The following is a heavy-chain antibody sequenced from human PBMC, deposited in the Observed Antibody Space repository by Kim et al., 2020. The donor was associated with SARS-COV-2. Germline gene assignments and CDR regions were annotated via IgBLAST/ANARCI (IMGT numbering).Heavy chain of an antibody. CDR3: AKGGGLRYFDWVLGVGMDV. CDR1: GFTFSSYG. Sequence: GGSLRLSCAASGFTFSSYGMHWVRQAPGKGLEWVAVMSYDGSNKYYADSVKGRFTISRDNSKNTLYLQMNSLRAEDTAVYYCAKGGGLRYFDWVLGVGMDVWGQGTTVTVSS. D-gene: IGHD3-9*01. J-gene: IGHJ6*02. CDR2: MSYDGSNK. V-gene: IGHV3-30*18.